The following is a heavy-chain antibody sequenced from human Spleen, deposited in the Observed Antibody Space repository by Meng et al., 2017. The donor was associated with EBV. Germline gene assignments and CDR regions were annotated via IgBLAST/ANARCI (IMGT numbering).Heavy chain of an antibody. CDR1: GGSISSGDYY. CDR2: ISYSGGT. Sequence: QVQLQESGPGLVKPSXXLSPTCAVSGGSISSGDYYWSWIRQPPGKGLEWIGYISYSGGTYYNPSLESRVTISIDASKSPFSLKLTSVTAADTAVYYCARGWFGDHYFDDWGQGALVTVSS. V-gene: IGHV4-30-4*01. J-gene: IGHJ4*02. CDR3: ARGWFGDHYFDD. D-gene: IGHD3-10*01.